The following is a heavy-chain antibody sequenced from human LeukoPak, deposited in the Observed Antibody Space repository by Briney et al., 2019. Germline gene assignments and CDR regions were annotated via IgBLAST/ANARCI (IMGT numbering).Heavy chain of an antibody. CDR1: GFIFSNYG. CDR2: IRYDGSNK. J-gene: IGHJ5*02. Sequence: GGSLRLSCAASGFIFSNYGMHWVRQAPGKGLEWVAFIRYDGSNKYYADSVKGRFSISRDNSMNTLYLQMNSLRAEDTALYYCAKGSYCSSTSCYFGWFDRWGLGTLVTVSS. D-gene: IGHD2-2*01. CDR3: AKGSYCSSTSCYFGWFDR. V-gene: IGHV3-30*02.